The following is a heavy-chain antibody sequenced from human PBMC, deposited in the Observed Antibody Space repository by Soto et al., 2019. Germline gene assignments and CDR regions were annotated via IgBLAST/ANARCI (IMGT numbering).Heavy chain of an antibody. CDR1: GGSISSSSYY. V-gene: IGHV4-39*01. CDR3: ARPDGSGSYYSTYFDY. Sequence: QLQLQESGPGLVKPSETLSLTCTVSGGSISSSSYYWGWIRQPPGKGLEWIGSIYYSGSTYYNPSLQSRVTISVDTSKNQFSLKLSSVTAADTAVYYCARPDGSGSYYSTYFDYWGQGTLVTVSS. D-gene: IGHD3-10*01. J-gene: IGHJ4*02. CDR2: IYYSGST.